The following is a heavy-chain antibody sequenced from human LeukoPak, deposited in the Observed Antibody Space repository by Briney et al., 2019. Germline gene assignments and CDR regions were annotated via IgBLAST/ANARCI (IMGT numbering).Heavy chain of an antibody. J-gene: IGHJ5*02. D-gene: IGHD3-10*01. CDR2: IYYTGNT. CDR1: GVSISSSYSY. CDR3: ARQLPKYYYGSGSFDP. V-gene: IGHV4-39*01. Sequence: SETLSLTCTVSGVSISSSYSYWGWIRQPPGMGLEWIGSIYYTGNTYYNASLKSQVSISIDTSKNQFSLKLTSVTAADTAVYYCARQLPKYYYGSGSFDPWGQGTLVTVSS.